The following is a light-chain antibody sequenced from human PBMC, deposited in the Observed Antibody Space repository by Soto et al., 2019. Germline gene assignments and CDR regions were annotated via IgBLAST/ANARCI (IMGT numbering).Light chain of an antibody. CDR1: QSLLHINGYNY. Sequence: TQPPLSLPVTPGEPASISCRSSQSLLHINGYNYLAVYQQKPGQAPRLLIYGASTRAIDIPARFSGSGSETEFTLTSSSLQHEDFAVYYCQQYNNWARTFGQ. J-gene: IGKJ1*01. CDR2: GAS. CDR3: QQYNNWART. V-gene: IGKV3-15*01.